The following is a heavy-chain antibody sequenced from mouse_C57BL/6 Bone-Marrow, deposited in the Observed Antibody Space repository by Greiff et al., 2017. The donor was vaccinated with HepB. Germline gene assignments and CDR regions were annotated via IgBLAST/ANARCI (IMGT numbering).Heavy chain of an antibody. D-gene: IGHD4-1*01. CDR1: GYTFTDYN. CDR3: AGQLTGFYFDY. CDR2: INPNNGGT. J-gene: IGHJ2*01. V-gene: IGHV1-22*01. Sequence: DVQLQESGPELVKPGASVKMSCKASGYTFTDYNMHWVKQSHGKSLEWIGYINPNNGGTSYNQKFKGKATLTVNKSSSTAYMELRSLTSEDSAVYYCAGQLTGFYFDYWGQGTTLTVSS.